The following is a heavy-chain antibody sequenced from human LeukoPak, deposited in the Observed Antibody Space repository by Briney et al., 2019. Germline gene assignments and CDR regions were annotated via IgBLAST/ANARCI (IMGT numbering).Heavy chain of an antibody. V-gene: IGHV1-18*01. CDR3: ARGGTPLVRGAPTPLYSHYYYMDV. CDR2: ISPYNGKT. J-gene: IGHJ6*03. CDR1: GYTFTSHG. Sequence: GASVKVSCKASGYTFTSHGISWVRQAPGQGGEWRGWISPYNGKTKYVQKFQGRIIITTDIATRTDYMDIRRLTSGDTAGYYCARGGTPLVRGAPTPLYSHYYYMDVWGKGTTVTVSS. D-gene: IGHD3-10*01.